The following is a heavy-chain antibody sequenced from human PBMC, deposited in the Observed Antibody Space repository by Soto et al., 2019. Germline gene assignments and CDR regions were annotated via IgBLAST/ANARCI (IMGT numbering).Heavy chain of an antibody. CDR2: MSYSGST. Sequence: TLSLTCTVSGGSISKSSYYWVWIRQPPGKGLEWVGSMSYSGSTYYNPSLKSRVAISVDTSKNQLSLQVSSVTAADTAVYYCSRRAPEGFDPWGQGTLVTVSS. J-gene: IGHJ5*02. CDR3: SRRAPEGFDP. CDR1: GGSISKSSYY. V-gene: IGHV4-39*01.